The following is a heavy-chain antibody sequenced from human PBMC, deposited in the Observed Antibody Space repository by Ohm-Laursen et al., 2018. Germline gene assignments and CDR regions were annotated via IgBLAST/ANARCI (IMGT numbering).Heavy chain of an antibody. V-gene: IGHV3-23*01. CDR2: ISGSGGST. J-gene: IGHJ6*02. CDR3: ARDSSQHLYYNYGMDV. Sequence: SLRLSCTASGFTFSSYAMSWVRQAPGKGLEWVSAISGSGGSTYYADSVKGRFTISRDNSRNTVTLQMDNLRVGDTGIYFCARDSSQHLYYNYGMDVWGQGTTVTVSS. CDR1: GFTFSSYA. D-gene: IGHD2-2*01.